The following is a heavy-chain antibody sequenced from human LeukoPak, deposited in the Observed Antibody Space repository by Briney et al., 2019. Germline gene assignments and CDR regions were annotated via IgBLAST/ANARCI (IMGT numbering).Heavy chain of an antibody. Sequence: GGSLRLSCAASRFTFSSYAMAWVRQAPGKGLEWVSAVSGSGDTTYYADSVKGRFTISRDNSKNTLYLQMNSLRAEDTAVYYCAKDSYSSSWVFDYWGQGTLVTVPS. D-gene: IGHD6-13*01. CDR1: RFTFSSYA. CDR2: VSGSGDTT. V-gene: IGHV3-23*01. CDR3: AKDSYSSSWVFDY. J-gene: IGHJ4*02.